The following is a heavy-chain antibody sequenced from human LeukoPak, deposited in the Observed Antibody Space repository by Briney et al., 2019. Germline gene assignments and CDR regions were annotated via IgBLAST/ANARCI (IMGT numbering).Heavy chain of an antibody. CDR3: TTFGLAATFVDY. D-gene: IGHD2-15*01. CDR1: GFTFSNAW. CDR2: IKSKTDGGTT. J-gene: IGHJ4*02. Sequence: GGSLRLSCAASGFTFSNAWMSWVRQAPGKGLEWVGRIKSKTDGGTTDYAAPVKGRFSISRDDSKPTLYLQMHSLKTEDTAVYYCTTFGLAATFVDYWGQGTLVTVSS. V-gene: IGHV3-15*01.